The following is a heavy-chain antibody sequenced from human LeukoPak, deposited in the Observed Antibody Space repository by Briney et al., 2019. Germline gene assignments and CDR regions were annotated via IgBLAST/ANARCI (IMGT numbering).Heavy chain of an antibody. V-gene: IGHV3-33*08. Sequence: PGGSLRLSCAASGFTFSSYGFHWVRQAPGKGLEWVAVIWSDGSYKYYADSVKGRFTISRDDSKNTLYLQMNSLRAEDTAVYYCARGTGYGGNSGPGDYWGQGTLVTVSS. CDR1: GFTFSSYG. CDR2: IWSDGSYK. J-gene: IGHJ4*02. CDR3: ARGTGYGGNSGPGDY. D-gene: IGHD4-23*01.